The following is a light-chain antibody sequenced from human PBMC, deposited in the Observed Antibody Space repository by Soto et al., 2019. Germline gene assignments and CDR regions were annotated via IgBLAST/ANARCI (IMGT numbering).Light chain of an antibody. J-gene: IGKJ5*01. Sequence: EIVMTQSPATLSVSPGEGATVSCRASQSVSSHLAWYQHKPGQAPRLLFYDASTRATGIPARFSGSGSGTEFTLTISSLQSEDFAVYYCQQRTRWPMTFGQGTRLEIK. CDR3: QQRTRWPMT. CDR2: DAS. CDR1: QSVSSH. V-gene: IGKV3-15*01.